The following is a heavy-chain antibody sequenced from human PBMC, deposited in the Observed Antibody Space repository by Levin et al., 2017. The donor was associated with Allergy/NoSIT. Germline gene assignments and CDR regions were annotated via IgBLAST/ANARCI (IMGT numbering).Heavy chain of an antibody. CDR3: AGELASIPAGGTFDS. CDR2: INHSGST. Sequence: PSETLSLTCAVYGGSFSDYYWSWIRQPPGKGLEWVAEINHSGSTNYNPSLKNRVTISVDTSKNQFSLNLSSVTAADTAVYYCAGELASIPAGGTFDSWGQGTMVTVSS. D-gene: IGHD6-13*01. CDR1: GGSFSDYY. J-gene: IGHJ3*02. V-gene: IGHV4-34*01.